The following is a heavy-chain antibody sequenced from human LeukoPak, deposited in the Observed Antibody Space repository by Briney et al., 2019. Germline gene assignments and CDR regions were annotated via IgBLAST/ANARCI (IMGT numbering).Heavy chain of an antibody. CDR2: IYYSGST. Sequence: SQTLSLTCTVSGGSISSGGYYWSWIRQHPGKGLEWTGYIYYSGSTYYNPSLKSRVTISVDTSKNQFSLKLSSVTAADTAVYYCARLRLVRGVISQKYWFDPWGQGTLVTVSS. CDR3: ARLRLVRGVISQKYWFDP. D-gene: IGHD3-10*01. CDR1: GGSISSGGYY. V-gene: IGHV4-31*03. J-gene: IGHJ5*02.